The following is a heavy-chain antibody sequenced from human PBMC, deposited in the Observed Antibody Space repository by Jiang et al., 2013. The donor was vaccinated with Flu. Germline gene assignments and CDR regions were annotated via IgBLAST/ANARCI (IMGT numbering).Heavy chain of an antibody. V-gene: IGHV2-5*02. D-gene: IGHD2-2*01. CDR2: IYWDDDK. J-gene: IGHJ6*02. CDR3: AHSKRARDIVVGPLPREYYYYYGMDV. CDR1: GFSLSTSGVG. Sequence: TLTLTCTFSGFSLSTSGVGVGWIRQPPGKALEWLALIYWDDDKRYSPSLKSRLTITKDTSKNQVVLTMTNMDPVDTATYYCAHSKRARDIVVGPLPREYYYYYGMDVWGQGTTVTVSS.